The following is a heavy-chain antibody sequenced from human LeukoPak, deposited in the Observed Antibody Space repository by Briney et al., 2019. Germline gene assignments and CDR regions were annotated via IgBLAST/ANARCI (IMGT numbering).Heavy chain of an antibody. Sequence: HPGGSLRLSCAASGFTVSSYGMSWVRQAPGRGLEWVSAISGSGGSTYYADSVKGRFTISRDNSKNTLYLQMNSLRAEDTAVYYCAKDSDYYDTGDAFDIWGQGTMVTVSS. D-gene: IGHD3-22*01. J-gene: IGHJ3*02. V-gene: IGHV3-23*01. CDR3: AKDSDYYDTGDAFDI. CDR1: GFTVSSYG. CDR2: ISGSGGST.